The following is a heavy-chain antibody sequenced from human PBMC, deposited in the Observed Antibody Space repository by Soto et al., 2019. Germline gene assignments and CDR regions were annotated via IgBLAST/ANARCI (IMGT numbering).Heavy chain of an antibody. CDR1: GFSFSNYW. V-gene: IGHV3-7*05. CDR3: AREPYNHGYYGYGMDV. Sequence: EVQLVESGGGLVQPGGSLRLSCVVSGFSFSNYWMSWVRQAPGKGLEWVANINQDGSGKVYVDSVKGRFTISRDNAENSLSLQMNSLRAEDAAVYYCAREPYNHGYYGYGMDVWGQGTTVTFSS. CDR2: INQDGSGK. J-gene: IGHJ6*02. D-gene: IGHD3-10*01.